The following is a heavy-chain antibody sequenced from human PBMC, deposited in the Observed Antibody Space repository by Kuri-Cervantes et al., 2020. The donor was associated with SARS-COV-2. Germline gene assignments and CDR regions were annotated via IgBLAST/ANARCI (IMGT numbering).Heavy chain of an antibody. Sequence: ASVKVSCKASGYNFPDYGISWVRQAPGQGLEWMGWISTYDGSTKYAQKFQGRVTMTKDTSMSTVYMEMKSLRFDDTAFYYCAREVAVRVFDIWGQGTMVTVSS. CDR2: ISTYDGST. CDR1: GYNFPDYG. V-gene: IGHV1-18*01. CDR3: AREVAVRVFDI. D-gene: IGHD2-21*01. J-gene: IGHJ3*02.